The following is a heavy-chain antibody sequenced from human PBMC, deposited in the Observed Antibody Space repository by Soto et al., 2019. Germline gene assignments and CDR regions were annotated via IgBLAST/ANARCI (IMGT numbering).Heavy chain of an antibody. CDR1: GGSFSGYY. V-gene: IGHV4-34*01. Sequence: SETLSLTCAVYGGSFSGYYGSWIRQPPGKGLEWIGEINHSGSTNYNPSLKSRVTISVDTSKNQFSLKLSSVTAADTAVYYCARLAYCGGDCYSLDYWGQGTLVTVSS. CDR3: ARLAYCGGDCYSLDY. J-gene: IGHJ4*02. D-gene: IGHD2-21*02. CDR2: INHSGST.